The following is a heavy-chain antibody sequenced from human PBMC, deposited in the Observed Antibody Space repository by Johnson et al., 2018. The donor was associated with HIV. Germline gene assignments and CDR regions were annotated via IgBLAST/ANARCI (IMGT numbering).Heavy chain of an antibody. CDR3: ANWAYYYGSGYAFDI. CDR1: GFTFNTYV. D-gene: IGHD3-10*01. CDR2: IAASGDST. V-gene: IGHV3-23*04. Sequence: MQLVESGGGLVQRGGSLRLSCAASGFTFNTYVMNWVRQAPGKGLELVSLIAASGDSTYYADSVRGRFAISRDNSKNTLYLQMNSLRAEDTAVYYCANWAYYYGSGYAFDIWGQGTMVTVSS. J-gene: IGHJ3*02.